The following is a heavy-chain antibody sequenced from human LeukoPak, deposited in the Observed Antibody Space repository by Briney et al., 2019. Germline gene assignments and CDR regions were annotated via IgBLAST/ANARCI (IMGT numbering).Heavy chain of an antibody. CDR1: GFAFSSYA. CDR2: ISGSGGST. CDR3: AKDSVDTAIGY. J-gene: IGHJ4*02. V-gene: IGHV3-23*01. Sequence: GGSLRLSCAASGFAFSSYAMSWVRQAPGKWLEWVSAISGSGGSTYYADSVKGRVTISRDNSKNTLYLQMNSLRGEDTAVYYCAKDSVDTAIGYWGQGTLVTVSS. D-gene: IGHD5-18*01.